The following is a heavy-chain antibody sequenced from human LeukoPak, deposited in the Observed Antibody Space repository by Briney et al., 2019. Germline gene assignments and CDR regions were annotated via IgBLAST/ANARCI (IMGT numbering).Heavy chain of an antibody. Sequence: SVKVSCKASGGTFSSYAISWVRQAPGQGLEWMGGIIHIFGTANYAQKFQGRVTITADKSTSTAYMELSSLRSEDTAVYYCARTYYDYVGGSYRPANFDYWGQGTLVTVSS. D-gene: IGHD3-16*02. J-gene: IGHJ4*02. CDR3: ARTYYDYVGGSYRPANFDY. CDR2: IIHIFGTA. V-gene: IGHV1-69*06. CDR1: GGTFSSYA.